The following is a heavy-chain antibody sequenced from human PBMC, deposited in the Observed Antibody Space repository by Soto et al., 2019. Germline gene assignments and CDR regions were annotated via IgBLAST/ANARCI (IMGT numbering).Heavy chain of an antibody. D-gene: IGHD6-6*01. J-gene: IGHJ6*02. CDR1: GFTFSSYD. Sequence: EVQLVESGGGLVQPGGSLRLSCAASGFTFSSYDMHWVRQATGKGLEWVSAIGTAGDTYYPGSVKGRFTISRENAKISLYLQMNSLRAEDTAVYYCARAGPALVGSYYGMDVWGQGTTVTVSS. CDR3: ARAGPALVGSYYGMDV. V-gene: IGHV3-13*01. CDR2: IGTAGDT.